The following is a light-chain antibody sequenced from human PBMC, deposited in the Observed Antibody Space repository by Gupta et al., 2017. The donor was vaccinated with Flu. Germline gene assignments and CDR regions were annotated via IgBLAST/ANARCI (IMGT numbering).Light chain of an antibody. CDR2: DAS. J-gene: IGKJ2*01. V-gene: IGKV3-20*01. CDR3: QHDGTPLNM. Sequence: ESLLTQLPGTLSLSPGDRATLSCRASQTVADNYLAWYQQRPGQPPRLLIYDASSRATGTPERFSGSGSGTDFTLIITRVEPEDFAVYYCQHDGTPLNMFGQGTKLEIK. CDR1: QTVADNY.